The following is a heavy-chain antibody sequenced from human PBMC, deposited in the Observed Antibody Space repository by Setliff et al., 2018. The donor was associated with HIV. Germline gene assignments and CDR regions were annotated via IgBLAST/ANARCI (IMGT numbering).Heavy chain of an antibody. CDR3: AREIGDYYDSSGYYPPTDYYYGMDV. CDR2: INAGTGNT. Sequence: VSCKASGYTFTSYAMHWVRQAPGQRLEWMGWINAGTGNTKYSQNFQGRVTMTTDTSTSTAYMELRSLRSDDTAVYYCAREIGDYYDSSGYYPPTDYYYGMDVWGQGTTVTVSS. CDR1: GYTFTSYA. V-gene: IGHV1-3*01. D-gene: IGHD3-22*01. J-gene: IGHJ6*02.